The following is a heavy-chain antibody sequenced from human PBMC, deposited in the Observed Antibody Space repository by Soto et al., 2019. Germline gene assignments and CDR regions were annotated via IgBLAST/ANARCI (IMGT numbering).Heavy chain of an antibody. D-gene: IGHD2-15*01. V-gene: IGHV3-33*01. CDR2: IWYDGSNK. Sequence: QVQLVESGGGVVQPGRSLRLSCAASGFTFSSYGMHWVRQAPGKGLEWVAVIWYDGSNKYYADSVKGRFTISRDNSKNTLYLQMNSLRAEDTAVYYCARDLRRGGSCYDYWGQGTLVTVSS. CDR1: GFTFSSYG. J-gene: IGHJ4*02. CDR3: ARDLRRGGSCYDY.